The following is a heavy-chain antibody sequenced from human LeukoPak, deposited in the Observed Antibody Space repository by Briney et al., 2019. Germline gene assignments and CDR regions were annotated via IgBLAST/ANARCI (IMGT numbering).Heavy chain of an antibody. D-gene: IGHD2-8*01. J-gene: IGHJ3*02. V-gene: IGHV1-69*02. Sequence: ASVKVSCKASGGTFSSYTISWVRQAPGQGLEWMGRIIPILGIANYAQKFQGRVTITADESTSTAYMELSSLRSEDTAVYYCARSGCTNGVCSVGAFDIWGQGTMVTVSS. CDR1: GGTFSSYT. CDR2: IIPILGIA. CDR3: ARSGCTNGVCSVGAFDI.